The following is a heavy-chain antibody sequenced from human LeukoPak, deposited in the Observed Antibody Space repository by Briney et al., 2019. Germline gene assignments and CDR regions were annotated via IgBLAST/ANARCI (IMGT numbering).Heavy chain of an antibody. V-gene: IGHV1-3*01. D-gene: IGHD4-11*01. CDR2: INAGNGNT. Sequence: ASVKVSCKASGYTFTIYAMHWVRQAPGQRLEWMGWINAGNGNTKYSQKFQGRVTITRDTSASTAYMELSSLRSEDTAVYYCATNSNYQYYFDYWGQGTLVTVSS. CDR3: ATNSNYQYYFDY. J-gene: IGHJ4*02. CDR1: GYTFTIYA.